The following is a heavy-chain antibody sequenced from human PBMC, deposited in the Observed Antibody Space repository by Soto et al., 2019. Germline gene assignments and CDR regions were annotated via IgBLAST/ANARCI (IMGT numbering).Heavy chain of an antibody. CDR3: ARDKTLDILTPAPYYYYYGMDV. J-gene: IGHJ6*02. D-gene: IGHD3-9*01. Sequence: GGSLILSCAASGFTFGNARMSWVRQAPGKGLEWVGRIKSKTDGGTTDYAAPMKGRFTISRDDSKNTLYLQMNSLKTEDTAVYYCARDKTLDILTPAPYYYYYGMDVWGQGTTVTVSS. CDR2: IKSKTDGGTT. V-gene: IGHV3-15*01. CDR1: GFTFGNAR.